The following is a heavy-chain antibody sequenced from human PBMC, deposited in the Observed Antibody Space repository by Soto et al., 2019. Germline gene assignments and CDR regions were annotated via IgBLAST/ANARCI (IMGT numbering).Heavy chain of an antibody. D-gene: IGHD3-16*02. CDR1: GFTFSSYA. CDR3: AKRWQSRSLYLDY. Sequence: GGSLRLSCAASGFTFSSYAMSWVRQAPGKGLEWVSAISGSGGSTYYADSVKGRSTISRDNSKNTLYLQMNSLRAEDTAVYYCAKRWQSRSLYLDYWGQGTLVTVSS. CDR2: ISGSGGST. J-gene: IGHJ4*02. V-gene: IGHV3-23*01.